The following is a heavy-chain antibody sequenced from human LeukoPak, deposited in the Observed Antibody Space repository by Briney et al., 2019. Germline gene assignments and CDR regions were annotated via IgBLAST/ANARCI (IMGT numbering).Heavy chain of an antibody. CDR3: ARVPPPSYYYDSSGYLGFDY. V-gene: IGHV4-30-4*01. Sequence: SETQSLTCTVSGGSISSGDYYWSWIRQPPGKGLEWIGYIYYSGSTYYNPSLKSRVTISVDTSKNQFSLKLSSVTAADTAVYYCARVPPPSYYYDSSGYLGFDYWGQGTLVTVSS. J-gene: IGHJ4*02. D-gene: IGHD3-22*01. CDR2: IYYSGST. CDR1: GGSISSGDYY.